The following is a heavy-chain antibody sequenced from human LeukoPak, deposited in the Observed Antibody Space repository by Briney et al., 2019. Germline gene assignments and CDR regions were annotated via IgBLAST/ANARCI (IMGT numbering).Heavy chain of an antibody. V-gene: IGHV3-30*18. Sequence: GGSLRLSCAASGFTFSSYGMHWVRQAPGKGLEWVAVISYDGSNKYYADSVKGRFTISRDNSKNTLYLQMNSLRVEDAAIYYCANEYSKGDVWGQGTMVTVSS. CDR2: ISYDGSNK. J-gene: IGHJ3*01. CDR1: GFTFSSYG. D-gene: IGHD1-26*01. CDR3: ANEYSKGDV.